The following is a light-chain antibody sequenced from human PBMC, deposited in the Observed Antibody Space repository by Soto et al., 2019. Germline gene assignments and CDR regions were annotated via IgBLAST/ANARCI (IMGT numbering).Light chain of an antibody. CDR1: GSDIGGYNY. V-gene: IGLV2-14*03. Sequence: QSVLTQPASVSGSPGQSITISCTGTGSDIGGYNYVSWYQQHPGKAPKLLISDVTNRPSGVSNRFSGSKSANTASLTISGLQAEDEAEYYCSSYTSSTTFVFGPGTKVTVL. CDR3: SSYTSSTTFV. J-gene: IGLJ1*01. CDR2: DVT.